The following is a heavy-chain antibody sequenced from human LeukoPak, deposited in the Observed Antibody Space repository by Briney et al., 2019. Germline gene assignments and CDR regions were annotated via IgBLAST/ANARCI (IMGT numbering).Heavy chain of an antibody. CDR1: GSSISSSSYY. CDR3: ARHEDPYYGSGSGDY. Sequence: SETLSHTCTVSGSSISSSSYYWGWIRQPPGKGLEWIGSIYYSGSTYYNPSLKSRVTISVDTSKNQFSLKLSSVTAADTAVYYCARHEDPYYGSGSGDYWGQGTLVTVSS. V-gene: IGHV4-39*01. CDR2: IYYSGST. D-gene: IGHD3-10*01. J-gene: IGHJ4*02.